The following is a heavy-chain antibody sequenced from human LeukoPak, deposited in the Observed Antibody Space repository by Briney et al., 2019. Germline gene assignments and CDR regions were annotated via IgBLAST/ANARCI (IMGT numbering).Heavy chain of an antibody. CDR1: GFTFSTYA. D-gene: IGHD3-22*01. V-gene: IGHV3-23*01. CDR3: AKGSRDSSSYCFDY. J-gene: IGHJ4*02. Sequence: GGSLRLSCAASGFTFSTYAMNWVRQAPGKGLEWVSCISGSGDSTYYADSVKGRFTISSDKSKNTLYLQMNSLRAEDTAIYYCAKGSRDSSSYCFDYWGQGTLVTVSS. CDR2: ISGSGDST.